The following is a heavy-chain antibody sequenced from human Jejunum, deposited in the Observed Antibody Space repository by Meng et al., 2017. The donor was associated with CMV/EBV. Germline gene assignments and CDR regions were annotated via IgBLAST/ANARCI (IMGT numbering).Heavy chain of an antibody. CDR1: GLTFSRFG. CDR2: ISGSDNTI. CDR3: VSWNWRLPFDR. Sequence: SGLTFSRFGMNKVRRGAGKGLEWISYISGSDNTICYADSVQSQFTLSRDNAKNSLYLQMNSLRVEGTAVYYCVSWNWRLPFDRWGQGTLVTVSS. V-gene: IGHV3-48*03. J-gene: IGHJ4*02. D-gene: IGHD3-3*01.